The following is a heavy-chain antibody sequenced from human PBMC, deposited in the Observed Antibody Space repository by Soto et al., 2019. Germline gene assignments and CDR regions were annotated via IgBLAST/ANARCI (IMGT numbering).Heavy chain of an antibody. Sequence: PSETLSLTCTVSGGSISSYYWSWIRQPPGKGLEWIGYIYYSGSTNYNPSLKSRVTISVDTSKNQFSLKLSSVTAADTAVYYCARYSSSWYGYFDDWGQGTLVTVSS. V-gene: IGHV4-59*01. CDR3: ARYSSSWYGYFDD. CDR1: GGSISSYY. J-gene: IGHJ4*02. D-gene: IGHD6-13*01. CDR2: IYYSGST.